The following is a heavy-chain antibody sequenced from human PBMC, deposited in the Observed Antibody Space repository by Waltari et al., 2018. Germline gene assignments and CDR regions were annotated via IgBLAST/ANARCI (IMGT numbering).Heavy chain of an antibody. CDR2: IKQDGSEK. D-gene: IGHD6-13*01. V-gene: IGHV3-7*01. Sequence: EVQLVESGGGLVQPGGSLRLSCAASGFTFSSYWISWVRPAPGQGLEWVANIKQDGSEKYYVDSVKGRFTISRDNAKNSLYLQMNSLRAEDTAVYYCARDAVAAPGYYYYYMDVWGKGTTVTISS. CDR3: ARDAVAAPGYYYYYMDV. CDR1: GFTFSSYW. J-gene: IGHJ6*03.